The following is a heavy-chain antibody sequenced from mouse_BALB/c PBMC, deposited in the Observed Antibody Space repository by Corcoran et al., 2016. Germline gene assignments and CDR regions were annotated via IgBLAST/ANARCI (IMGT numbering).Heavy chain of an antibody. Sequence: EVQLRQSGPERVQPGASVKISCKPSGYSFTGYYMHWVRQGHVKSLEWIGRINPYNGATSYNQNFKDKASLTVDKSSSTAYMELHSLTSVDSAVYYCSRSDAGTGFDYWGQSTTLTVSS. J-gene: IGHJ2*01. D-gene: IGHD4-1*01. V-gene: IGHV1-26*01. CDR1: GYSFTGYY. CDR3: SRSDAGTGFDY. CDR2: INPYNGAT.